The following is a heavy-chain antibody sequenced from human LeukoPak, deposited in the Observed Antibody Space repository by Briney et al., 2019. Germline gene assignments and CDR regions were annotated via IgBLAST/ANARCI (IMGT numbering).Heavy chain of an antibody. CDR2: ISSSSSTI. CDR1: GFTFSSYS. Sequence: PGGSLRLSCAASGFTFSSYSMNWVRQAPGKGLEWGSYISSSSSTIYYADSVKGRFTISRDNDKNSLYLQMNSLRAEDTAVYYCARDSGIWYFDLWGRGTLVTVSS. J-gene: IGHJ2*01. V-gene: IGHV3-48*01. D-gene: IGHD1-14*01. CDR3: ARDSGIWYFDL.